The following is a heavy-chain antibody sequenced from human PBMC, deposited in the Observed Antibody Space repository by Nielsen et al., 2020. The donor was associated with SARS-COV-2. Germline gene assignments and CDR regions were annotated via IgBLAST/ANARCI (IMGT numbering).Heavy chain of an antibody. CDR2: IWYDGSNK. D-gene: IGHD2-15*01. V-gene: IGHV3-33*06. CDR3: AKEWARYCSGGSCYRFDY. J-gene: IGHJ4*02. Sequence: WIRQPPGKGLEWVAVIWYDGSNKYYADSVKGRFTISRDNSKNTLYLQMNSLRAEDTAVYYCAKEWARYCSGGSCYRFDYWGQGTLVTVSS.